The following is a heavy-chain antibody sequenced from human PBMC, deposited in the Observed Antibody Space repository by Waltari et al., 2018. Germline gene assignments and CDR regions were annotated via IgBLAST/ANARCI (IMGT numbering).Heavy chain of an antibody. J-gene: IGHJ6*02. CDR2: INPTIGTT. V-gene: IGHV1-69*06. Sequence: QVQVVQSGAEVKKPGSSVRVSCKASGGTFSSYGISWVRQAPGQGREWMGRINPTIGTTTYQQEFQGRVTITADKSTSTAYMELSSLRSADTAVYYCTGGYYESSGFSFSYTYNMDVWGQGTTVTVSS. CDR3: TGGYYESSGFSFSYTYNMDV. CDR1: GGTFSSYG. D-gene: IGHD3-22*01.